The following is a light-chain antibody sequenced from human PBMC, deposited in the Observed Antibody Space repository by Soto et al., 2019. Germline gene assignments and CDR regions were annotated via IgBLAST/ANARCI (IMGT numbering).Light chain of an antibody. CDR2: GAS. Sequence: EIVLTQSPGTLSLSPGERATLSCRASQSINNRYLAWYQQKPGQAPRLLIYGASSRATGIPDRFSGSGSGTDFTLTISRLEPADFAVYYCQQFGSSPGFTFGPGTKVDMK. V-gene: IGKV3-20*01. CDR3: QQFGSSPGFT. CDR1: QSINNRY. J-gene: IGKJ3*01.